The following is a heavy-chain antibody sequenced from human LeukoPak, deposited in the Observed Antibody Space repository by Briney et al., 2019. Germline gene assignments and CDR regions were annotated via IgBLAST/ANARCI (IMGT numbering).Heavy chain of an antibody. CDR2: IYYSGST. V-gene: IGHV4-31*03. Sequence: SETLSPTCPVSGGSISSGGYSWRWIRQHPGKCLAWIGYIYYSGSTSYNPSLKSRVTISVDTSTNQLSLKRMSVTDADTAVYYCARGPVTAHYYYMDVWGKGTTVTVSS. CDR1: GGSISSGGYS. CDR3: ARGPVTAHYYYMDV. D-gene: IGHD2-21*02. J-gene: IGHJ6*03.